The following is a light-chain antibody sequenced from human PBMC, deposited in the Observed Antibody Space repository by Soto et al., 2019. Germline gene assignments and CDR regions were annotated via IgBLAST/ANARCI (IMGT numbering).Light chain of an antibody. V-gene: IGKV3-11*01. CDR2: SAS. J-gene: IGKJ5*01. CDR3: QQRSDWPPGIS. Sequence: EIVLTQSPDTLSLSPGESATLSCRASQSVRSSYLAWYQQKPGQAPRLVIYSASKRATGIPARFSGSGSDTDFTLTISSLEPEDFAIYYCQQRSDWPPGISFGQGTRLEIK. CDR1: QSVRSSY.